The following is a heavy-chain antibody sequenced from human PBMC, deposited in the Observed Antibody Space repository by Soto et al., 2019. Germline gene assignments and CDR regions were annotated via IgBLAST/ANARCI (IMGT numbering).Heavy chain of an antibody. Sequence: ASVKVSCKASGYTFTGYYMHWVRQAPGQGLEWMGWINPNSGGTNYAQKFQGWVTMTRDTSISTAYMELSRLRSDDTAVYYCARVAPYDSSGYTFDYWGQGTLVTVSS. CDR1: GYTFTGYY. D-gene: IGHD3-22*01. V-gene: IGHV1-2*04. J-gene: IGHJ4*02. CDR2: INPNSGGT. CDR3: ARVAPYDSSGYTFDY.